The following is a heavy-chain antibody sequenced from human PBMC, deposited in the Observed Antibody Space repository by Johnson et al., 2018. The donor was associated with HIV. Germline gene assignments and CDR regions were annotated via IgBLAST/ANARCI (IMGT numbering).Heavy chain of an antibody. V-gene: IGHV3-33*08. CDR1: GFTFSTYG. D-gene: IGHD4-23*01. CDR3: VRDWGADYGGSLI. CDR2: IRDDGSNQ. J-gene: IGHJ3*02. Sequence: QVQLVESGGGVVQPGRSLRLSCAASGFTFSTYGMHWVRQAPGKGLEWVAFIRDDGSNQHYADSVKGRFTISRDNSKNTLYLQMNRLRAEDTAVYYCVRDWGADYGGSLIWGQGTVVIVSS.